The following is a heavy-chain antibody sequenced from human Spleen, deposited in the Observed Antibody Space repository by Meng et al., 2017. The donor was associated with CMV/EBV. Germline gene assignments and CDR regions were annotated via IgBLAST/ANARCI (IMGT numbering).Heavy chain of an antibody. CDR3: ARFTRQIYDY. Sequence: GGSLRLSCAASGFTFSDYYMNWVRQAPGKGLEWVSSISSSSSYIYYADSVKGRFTISRDNAKNSLYLQMNSLRAEDTAVYYCARFTRQIYDYWGQGTLVTVPQ. J-gene: IGHJ4*02. V-gene: IGHV3-21*01. D-gene: IGHD2-2*01. CDR2: ISSSSSYI. CDR1: GFTFSDYY.